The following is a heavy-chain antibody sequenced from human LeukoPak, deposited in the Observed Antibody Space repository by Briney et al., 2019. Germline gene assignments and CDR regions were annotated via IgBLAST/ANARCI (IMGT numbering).Heavy chain of an antibody. D-gene: IGHD6-13*01. CDR2: IYYTGST. CDR3: ARGSKAAPGTFDY. CDR1: GGSISSYY. V-gene: IGHV4-59*01. J-gene: IGHJ4*02. Sequence: SETLSLTCTVSGGSISSYYWSWIRQPPGKGLEWIGYIYYTGSTDYNPSLKSRVAISVDTSKNQFSLKLSSVTAADTAVYYCARGSKAAPGTFDYWGQGTLVAVSS.